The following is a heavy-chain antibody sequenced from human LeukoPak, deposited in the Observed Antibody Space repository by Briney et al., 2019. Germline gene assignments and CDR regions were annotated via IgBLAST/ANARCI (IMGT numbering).Heavy chain of an antibody. CDR1: GVSFGGYF. J-gene: IGHJ4*02. D-gene: IGHD5-18*01. CDR2: IRRSGGT. CDR3: ARGRDYAGGYSL. Sequence: SETLSLTCTVYGVSFGGYFWSWVRQPPGKGLEWIAEIRRSGGTSYNAALKNVATTTANTYNNNFSLNLSAVTAADTAVYYCARGRDYAGGYSLWGQGTLVTVSS. V-gene: IGHV4-34*01.